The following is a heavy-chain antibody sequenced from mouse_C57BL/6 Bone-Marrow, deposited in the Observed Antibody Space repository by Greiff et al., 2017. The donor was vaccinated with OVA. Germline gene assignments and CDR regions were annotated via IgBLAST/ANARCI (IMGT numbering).Heavy chain of an antibody. J-gene: IGHJ2*01. CDR2: IDPSDSYT. D-gene: IGHD2-5*01. CDR3: AREGYYSNFYFVY. CDR1: GYTFTSYW. V-gene: IGHV1-69*01. Sequence: QVQLQQPGAELVMPGASVKLSCKASGYTFTSYWMHWVKQRPGQGLEWIGEIDPSDSYTNYNQKFKGKSTLTVDKSSSTAYMQLSSLTSEDSAVYYCAREGYYSNFYFVYWGQGTTPTVSS.